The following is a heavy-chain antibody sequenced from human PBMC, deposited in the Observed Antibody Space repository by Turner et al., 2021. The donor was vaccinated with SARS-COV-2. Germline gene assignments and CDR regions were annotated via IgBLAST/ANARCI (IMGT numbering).Heavy chain of an antibody. V-gene: IGHV4-39*02. D-gene: IGHD2-21*02. Sequence: QLQLQESGPGLVKPSETLSLTCTVSGGSISSSSYYWGWIRQPPGKGLEWIGSIYYSGSTYYNPSLESRVTISVDTSKNQFSLKLSSVTAADTAVYYCARDGGDPPRYFQHWGQGTLVTVSS. CDR1: GGSISSSSYY. CDR3: ARDGGDPPRYFQH. J-gene: IGHJ1*01. CDR2: IYYSGST.